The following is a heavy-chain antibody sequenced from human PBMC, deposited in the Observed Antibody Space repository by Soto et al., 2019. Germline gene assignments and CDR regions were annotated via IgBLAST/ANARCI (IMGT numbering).Heavy chain of an antibody. CDR1: GGSISSSGYY. J-gene: IGHJ4*02. CDR2: IYYSGST. V-gene: IGHV4-39*01. Sequence: SETLSLTCTVSGGSISSSGYYWGRIRQPLGKGLEWIGSIYYSGSTYYNPSLKRRVTISVVTSKNQFSLKLSSVTAADTAVYYCARRSRDFRLVNFDYWGQGTLVTVSS. CDR3: ARRSRDFRLVNFDY. D-gene: IGHD6-19*01.